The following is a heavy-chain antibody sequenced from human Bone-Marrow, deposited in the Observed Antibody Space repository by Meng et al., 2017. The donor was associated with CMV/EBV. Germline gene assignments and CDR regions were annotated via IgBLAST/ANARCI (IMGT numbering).Heavy chain of an antibody. CDR1: GFTFSSYA. V-gene: IGHV3-23*01. Sequence: GGSLRLSCAASGFTFSSYAMSWVRQAPGKGLEWVSAISGSGGSTYYADSVKGRFTISRDNGKNSLYLQMNSLRVEDTALYYCARGMSIAAPRFFVYWGQGALVAVSS. J-gene: IGHJ4*02. D-gene: IGHD6-6*01. CDR3: ARGMSIAAPRFFVY. CDR2: ISGSGGST.